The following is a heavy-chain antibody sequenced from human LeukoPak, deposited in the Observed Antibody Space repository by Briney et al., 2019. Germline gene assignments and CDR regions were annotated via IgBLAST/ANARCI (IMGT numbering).Heavy chain of an antibody. J-gene: IGHJ3*02. CDR2: IKQDGSEK. CDR3: ARDPDIAAAGSAFDI. D-gene: IGHD6-13*01. Sequence: GGSLRLSCAASGFTFSSYWMSWVRQAPGKGLEWVANIKQDGSEKYYVDSVKGRFTISRDNAKNSLYLQMNSLRAEDTAVYYCARDPDIAAAGSAFDIWGQGTMVTVFS. CDR1: GFTFSSYW. V-gene: IGHV3-7*03.